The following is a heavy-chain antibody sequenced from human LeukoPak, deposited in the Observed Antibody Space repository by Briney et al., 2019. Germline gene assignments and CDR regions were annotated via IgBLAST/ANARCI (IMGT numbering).Heavy chain of an antibody. CDR1: GFTFSDYA. Sequence: PGGSLRLSCAASGFTFSDYAMNWVRQAPGKGLEWVSAISGSGGTTHYADSVKGRFTISRDNSKNTLYLQMNSLRAEDTAVYYCARVKTFYYFDYWGQGTLVTVST. J-gene: IGHJ4*02. CDR2: ISGSGGTT. V-gene: IGHV3-23*01. D-gene: IGHD2/OR15-2a*01. CDR3: ARVKTFYYFDY.